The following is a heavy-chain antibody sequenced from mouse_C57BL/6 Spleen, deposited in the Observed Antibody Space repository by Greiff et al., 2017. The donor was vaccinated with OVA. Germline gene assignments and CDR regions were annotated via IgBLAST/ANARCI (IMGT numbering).Heavy chain of an antibody. D-gene: IGHD1-1*01. CDR2: INPSTGGT. J-gene: IGHJ2*01. Sequence: EVQLQQSGPELVKPGASVKISCKASGYSFTGYYMNWVKQSPEKSLEWIGEINPSTGGTTYNQKFKAKATLTVDKSSSTAYMQLKSLTSEDSAVYYCARRGSSGHYFDYWGQGTTLTVSS. CDR3: ARRGSSGHYFDY. V-gene: IGHV1-42*01. CDR1: GYSFTGYY.